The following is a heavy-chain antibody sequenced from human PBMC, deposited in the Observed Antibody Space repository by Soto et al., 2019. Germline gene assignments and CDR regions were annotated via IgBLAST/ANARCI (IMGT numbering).Heavy chain of an antibody. Sequence: PSETLSLTCAVYGGSFSGYYWSWIRQPPGKGLEWIGEINHSGSTNYNPSLKSRVTISVDTSKNQFSLKLSSVTAADTAVYYCARGDCSSTSCYDYYYYGMDVWGQGTTVT. J-gene: IGHJ6*02. CDR2: INHSGST. CDR3: ARGDCSSTSCYDYYYYGMDV. D-gene: IGHD2-2*01. V-gene: IGHV4-34*01. CDR1: GGSFSGYY.